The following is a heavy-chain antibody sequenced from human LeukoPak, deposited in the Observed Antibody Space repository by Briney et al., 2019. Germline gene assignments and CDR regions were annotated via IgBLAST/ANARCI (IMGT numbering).Heavy chain of an antibody. CDR2: ISAYNGNT. J-gene: IGHJ4*02. CDR1: GYTFTSYG. D-gene: IGHD3-16*02. V-gene: IGHV1-18*04. Sequence: GASVKVSCKASGYTFTSYGISWVRQPPGQGLEWMGLISAYNGNTNYAQKLQGRVTMTTDTSTSTAYMELRSLRSDDTAVYYCARWRSYGWGSYRYRDGDYWGQGTLVTVSS. CDR3: ARWRSYGWGSYRYRDGDY.